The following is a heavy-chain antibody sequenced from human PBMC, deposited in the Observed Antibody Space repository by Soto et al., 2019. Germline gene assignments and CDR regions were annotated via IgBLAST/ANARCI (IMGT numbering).Heavy chain of an antibody. D-gene: IGHD3-10*01. V-gene: IGHV1-69*16. Sequence: QVQLVQSGAEVRKPGSSVTLSCKASGGTFSTYTLTWVRQAPGQGLEWMGGIIPLLGTADYAQKFQDRVTITADESTNTAYMELSSLRSEDTAIYYYARDDGERGYFAYWGQGTLVPVSS. CDR2: IIPLLGTA. CDR1: GGTFSTYT. CDR3: ARDDGERGYFAY. J-gene: IGHJ4*02.